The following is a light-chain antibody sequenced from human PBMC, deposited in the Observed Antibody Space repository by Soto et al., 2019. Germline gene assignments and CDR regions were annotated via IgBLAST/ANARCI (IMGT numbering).Light chain of an antibody. J-gene: IGKJ1*01. CDR2: GAS. CDR1: QSVSSSY. V-gene: IGKV3-20*01. CDR3: QQYGSSPPQT. Sequence: EIVLTQSPGTLSLSPGERATLSCRASQSVSSSYLAWYQQKPGQAPGLLIHGASSRATGIPDRFSGSGSGTDFTLTISRLEPEDFAVYYCQQYGSSPPQTFGQGTKVEIK.